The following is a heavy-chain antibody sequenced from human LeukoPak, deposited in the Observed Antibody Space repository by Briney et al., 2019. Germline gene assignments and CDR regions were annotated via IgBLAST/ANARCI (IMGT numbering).Heavy chain of an antibody. D-gene: IGHD1-26*01. CDR1: GGSVSSDY. CDR3: AREGLVGATAVFDY. Sequence: SETLSLTCTVSGGSVSSDYWSWIRQPPGKGLEWIGHIYYTGSTNYNPSLKIRVTISVDTSKDQFSLKLSAVTAAGTAVYYCAREGLVGATAVFDYWGQGTLVTVSS. J-gene: IGHJ4*02. CDR2: IYYTGST. V-gene: IGHV4-59*02.